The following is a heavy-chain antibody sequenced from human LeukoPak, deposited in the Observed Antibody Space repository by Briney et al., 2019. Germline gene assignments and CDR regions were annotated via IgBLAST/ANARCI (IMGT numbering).Heavy chain of an antibody. CDR2: INPSGSST. Sequence: GASVKVSCKASGYAFTRHYMHWVRQAPGQGLEWMGLINPSGSSTIYAQKFQGRVTMTRDTSISTAYMELSRPRSDDTAVYYCARDLLSGPHDYWGQGTLVTVSS. D-gene: IGHD6-19*01. J-gene: IGHJ4*02. CDR3: ARDLLSGPHDY. V-gene: IGHV1-46*01. CDR1: GYAFTRHY.